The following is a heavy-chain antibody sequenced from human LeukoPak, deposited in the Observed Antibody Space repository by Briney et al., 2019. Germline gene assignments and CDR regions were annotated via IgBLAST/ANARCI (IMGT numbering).Heavy chain of an antibody. D-gene: IGHD2-2*01. V-gene: IGHV3-30-3*01. CDR3: ARESSDCSSTSCYAATFDY. CDR1: GFTFSSYA. Sequence: GGSLRLSCAASGFTFSSYAMHWVRQAPGKGLEWVAVISYDGSNKYYADSVKGRFTISRDNSKNTLYLQMNSLRAEDMAVYYCARESSDCSSTSCYAATFDYWGQGTLVTVSS. J-gene: IGHJ4*02. CDR2: ISYDGSNK.